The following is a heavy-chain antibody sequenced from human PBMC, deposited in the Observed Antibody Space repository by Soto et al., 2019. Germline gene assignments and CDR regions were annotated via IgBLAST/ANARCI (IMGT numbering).Heavy chain of an antibody. J-gene: IGHJ5*02. D-gene: IGHD3-10*01. CDR2: IIPILGIA. Sequence: QVQLVQSGAEVKKPGSSVKDSCKASGGTFSSYTISWVRQAPGQGLEWMGRIIPILGIANYAQKFQGRVTITVDKSTSTAYMELSSLRSEDTAVYYCARVGVDGSGSWFDPWGQGTLVTVSS. V-gene: IGHV1-69*02. CDR1: GGTFSSYT. CDR3: ARVGVDGSGSWFDP.